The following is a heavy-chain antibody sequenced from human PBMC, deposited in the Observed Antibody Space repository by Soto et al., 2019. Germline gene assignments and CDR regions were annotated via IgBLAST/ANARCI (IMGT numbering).Heavy chain of an antibody. CDR1: GGSISSSSYY. J-gene: IGHJ6*02. CDR2: IYYSGST. D-gene: IGHD6-13*01. CDR3: LAAAGSDYYYGMDV. Sequence: SETLSLTCTVSGGSISSSSYYWGWIRQPPGKGLEWIGSIYYSGSTYYNPSLKSRVTISVDTSKNQFSLKLSSVTAADTAVYYCLAAAGSDYYYGMDVWGQGTTVTVSS. V-gene: IGHV4-39*01.